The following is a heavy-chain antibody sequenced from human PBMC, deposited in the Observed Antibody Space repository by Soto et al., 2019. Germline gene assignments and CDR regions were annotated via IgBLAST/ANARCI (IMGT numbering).Heavy chain of an antibody. Sequence: PGGSLRLSCAASGLTFSSYGMHWVRQAPGKGLEWVAVISYDGSNKYYADSVKGRFTISRGNSKNTLYLQMNSLRAEDTAVYYCAKDLHISGRHYYFDYWGQGTLVTVSS. D-gene: IGHD6-19*01. J-gene: IGHJ4*02. CDR2: ISYDGSNK. CDR3: AKDLHISGRHYYFDY. V-gene: IGHV3-30*18. CDR1: GLTFSSYG.